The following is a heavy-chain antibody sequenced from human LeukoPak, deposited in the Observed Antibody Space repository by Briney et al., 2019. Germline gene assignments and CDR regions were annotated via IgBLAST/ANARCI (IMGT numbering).Heavy chain of an antibody. CDR1: GYTFTSYG. D-gene: IGHD2-2*01. CDR2: ISAYNGNT. CDR3: ARDAGTYCSSSSCYRDNWFDP. V-gene: IGHV1-18*01. Sequence: ASVTVSCKASGYTFTSYGISWVRQAPGQGLEWMGWISAYNGNTNYAQKLQGRVTMTRDTSISTAYMELSRLRSDDTAVYYCARDAGTYCSSSSCYRDNWFDPWGQGTLVTVSS. J-gene: IGHJ5*02.